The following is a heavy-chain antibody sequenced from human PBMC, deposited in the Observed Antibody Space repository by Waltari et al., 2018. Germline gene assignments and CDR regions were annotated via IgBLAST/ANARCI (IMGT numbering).Heavy chain of an antibody. D-gene: IGHD1-26*01. CDR1: KYSIPSRFY. J-gene: IGHJ4*02. CDR3: VRVSGYFDV. CDR2: INHSGRA. Sequence: QVQLQESGPGLVKPSETLSLTCAVSKYSIPSRFYWGWIRLSPGKGLEWIGSINHSGRAYCNPSLKSRVTISVDTSKNHFALKVTSVIAADTAVYYCVRVSGYFDVWGQGILVTVSS. V-gene: IGHV4-38-2*01.